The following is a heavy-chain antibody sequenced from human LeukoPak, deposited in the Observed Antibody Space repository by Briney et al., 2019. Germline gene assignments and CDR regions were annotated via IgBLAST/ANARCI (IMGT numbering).Heavy chain of an antibody. CDR2: FDPADNET. V-gene: IGHV1-24*01. CDR1: GYTFTSYG. CDR3: ASGYSDSSAYYYARDVFDI. J-gene: IGHJ3*02. D-gene: IGHD3-22*01. Sequence: GASVKVSCKASGYTFTSYGISWVRQAPGQGLEWMGRFDPADNETIYAQKFQGRVTMTEDTSTDTAYMELSSLRSEDTAVYYCASGYSDSSAYYYARDVFDIWGQGTMVTISS.